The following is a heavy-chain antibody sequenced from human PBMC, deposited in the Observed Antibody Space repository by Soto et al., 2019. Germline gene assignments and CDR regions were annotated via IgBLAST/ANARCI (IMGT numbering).Heavy chain of an antibody. D-gene: IGHD2-2*02. CDR1: GGTFSSYA. V-gene: IGHV1-69*06. Sequence: SVKVSCKASGGTFSSYAISWVRQAPGQGLEWMGGIIPIFGTANYAQKFQGRATITADKSTSTAYMELSSLRSEDTAVYYCASPLPMYCSSTSCYRHYYYYGMDVWGQGTTVTVSS. CDR3: ASPLPMYCSSTSCYRHYYYYGMDV. CDR2: IIPIFGTA. J-gene: IGHJ6*02.